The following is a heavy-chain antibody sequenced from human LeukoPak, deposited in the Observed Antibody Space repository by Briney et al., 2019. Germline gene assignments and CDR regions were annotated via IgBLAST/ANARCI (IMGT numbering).Heavy chain of an antibody. V-gene: IGHV3-74*01. CDR1: GFTFSSYW. Sequence: GGSLRLSCAASGFTFSSYWMHWVRQAPGKGLVWVSHIINDGSRTSYADSVKGRFTISRDNAKNTLYLQVNSLRAEDTAVYYCAKGQYASGWNSGNYWGQGTLVTVSS. CDR2: IINDGSRT. D-gene: IGHD1/OR15-1a*01. CDR3: AKGQYASGWNSGNY. J-gene: IGHJ4*02.